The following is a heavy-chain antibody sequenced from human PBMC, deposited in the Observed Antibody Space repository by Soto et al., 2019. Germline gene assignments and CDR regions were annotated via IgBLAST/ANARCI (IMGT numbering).Heavy chain of an antibody. CDR1: GGSFSGYY. V-gene: IGHV4-34*01. Sequence: PSETLSLTCAVYGGSFSGYYWSWIRQPPGKGLEWIGEINHSGSTNYNPSLKSRVTISVDTSKNQFSLKLSSVTAADTAVYYCARGFVDYEEGYWGQGTLVTVSS. CDR2: INHSGST. D-gene: IGHD4-17*01. CDR3: ARGFVDYEEGY. J-gene: IGHJ4*02.